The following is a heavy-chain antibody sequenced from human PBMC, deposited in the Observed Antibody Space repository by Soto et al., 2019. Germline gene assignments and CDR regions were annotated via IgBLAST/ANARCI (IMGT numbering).Heavy chain of an antibody. D-gene: IGHD2-2*01. V-gene: IGHV1-69*01. CDR1: GDTFSSYA. Sequence: QVQLVQSGAEVKKPGSSVKVSCKASGDTFSSYALSWVRQAPGQGLEWMGGIIPIFGTANYAQKFQGRVTITADESTSTAYMDLSRLRSEDTAVYYCARGVVGAANEEYYIDYWGQGTLVTVSS. CDR2: IIPIFGTA. CDR3: ARGVVGAANEEYYIDY. J-gene: IGHJ4*02.